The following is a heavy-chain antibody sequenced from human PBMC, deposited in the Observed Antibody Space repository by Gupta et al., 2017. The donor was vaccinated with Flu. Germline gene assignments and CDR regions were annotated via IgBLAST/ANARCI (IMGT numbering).Heavy chain of an antibody. J-gene: IGHJ4*02. CDR2: IYHSGST. V-gene: IGHV4-4*02. Sequence: AVSGDFIITGHWWSWVRQPPGKGLEWIGEIYHSGSTNYNPSLKSRVTILIDKSTTQFSLNLESVTAADAAFYECASARWDNWGPGTLVTVSS. CDR1: GDFIITGHW. D-gene: IGHD2-15*01. CDR3: ASARWDN.